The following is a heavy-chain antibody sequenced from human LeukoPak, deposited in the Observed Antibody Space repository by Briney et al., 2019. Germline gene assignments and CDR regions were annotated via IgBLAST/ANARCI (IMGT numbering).Heavy chain of an antibody. J-gene: IGHJ4*02. V-gene: IGHV3-7*01. D-gene: IGHD3-16*01. CDR1: GFTFSNYW. Sequence: GGSLRLSCAASGFTFSNYWMNWVRQAPGKGLEWVANIKEDGSQKYYVDSVKGRFTISRDNARDSLYLQMNSLRAEDTAVYYCARDRGGEYFDYWGQGTLVTVSS. CDR3: ARDRGGEYFDY. CDR2: IKEDGSQK.